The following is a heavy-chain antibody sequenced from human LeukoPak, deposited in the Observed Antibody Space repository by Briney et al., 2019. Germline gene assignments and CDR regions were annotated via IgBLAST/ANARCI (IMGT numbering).Heavy chain of an antibody. CDR1: GFTVSSNY. V-gene: IGHV3-53*01. D-gene: IGHD6-19*01. CDR2: IYSGGST. CDR3: AKWGSSSGPRFDP. J-gene: IGHJ5*02. Sequence: GGSLRLSCAASGFTVSSNYMSWVRQAPGKGLEWVSVIYSGGSTYYADSVKGRFTISRDNSKNTLYLQMNSLRAEDTAVYYCAKWGSSSGPRFDPWGQGTLVTVSS.